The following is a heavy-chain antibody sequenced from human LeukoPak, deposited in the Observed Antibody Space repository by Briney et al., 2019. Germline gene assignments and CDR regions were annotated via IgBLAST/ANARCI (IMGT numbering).Heavy chain of an antibody. CDR3: ARHPITMTVLDY. V-gene: IGHV4-39*01. J-gene: IGHJ4*02. CDR2: IYYSGST. CDR1: GGSISSSTYY. D-gene: IGHD3-22*01. Sequence: PSETLSLTCTVSGGSISSSTYYWGWIRQPPGKGLEWIGSIYYSGSTYYNPSLKSRVTISVDTSKNQFSLKLSSVTAADTAVYYCARHPITMTVLDYWGQGTLVTVSS.